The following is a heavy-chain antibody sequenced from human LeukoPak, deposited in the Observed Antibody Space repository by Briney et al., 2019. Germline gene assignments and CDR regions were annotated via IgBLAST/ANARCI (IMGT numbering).Heavy chain of an antibody. Sequence: SETLSLTCTVSGGSISSGGYYWSWIRQHPGKGLEWIGYIYYSGSTYYNPSLKSRVTISVDTSKNQFSLKLSSVAAADTAVYYCAREGPQDDSRFDPWGQGTLVTVSS. V-gene: IGHV4-31*03. J-gene: IGHJ5*02. CDR2: IYYSGST. CDR1: GGSISSGGYY. CDR3: AREGPQDDSRFDP. D-gene: IGHD3-22*01.